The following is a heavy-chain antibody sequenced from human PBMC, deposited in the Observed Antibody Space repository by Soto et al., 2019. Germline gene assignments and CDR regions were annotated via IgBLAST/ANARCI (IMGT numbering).Heavy chain of an antibody. D-gene: IGHD3-22*01. V-gene: IGHV3-7*03. CDR2: IKEDGSDK. Sequence: PGGSLRLSCVASGFTFSNYWMSWVRQAPGKGLEWVANIKEDGSDKHYVDSVKGRFTISRDNAKNSLYLQMNSLGAEDTAFYYCARDADSSGYYYKYWGQGALVTVSS. CDR1: GFTFSNYW. CDR3: ARDADSSGYYYKY. J-gene: IGHJ4*02.